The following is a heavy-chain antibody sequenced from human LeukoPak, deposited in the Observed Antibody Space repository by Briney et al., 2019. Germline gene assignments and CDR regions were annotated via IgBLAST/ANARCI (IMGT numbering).Heavy chain of an antibody. CDR2: MNPNSGNT. V-gene: IGHV1-8*02. Sequence: ASVRVSCTASGGTFSSYAISWVRQAPGQGLEWMGWMNPNSGNTDYAQTLQGRVTITRNTSISTAYMELSSLRSEDTAVYYCAREVGDCRSTSCYGGWFDPWGQGTLVTVSS. J-gene: IGHJ5*02. CDR1: GGTFSSYA. D-gene: IGHD2-2*01. CDR3: AREVGDCRSTSCYGGWFDP.